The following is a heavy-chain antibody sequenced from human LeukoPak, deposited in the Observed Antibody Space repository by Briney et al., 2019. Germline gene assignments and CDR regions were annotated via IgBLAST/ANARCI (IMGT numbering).Heavy chain of an antibody. Sequence: PGESLKISFKGSGYSFTSYWIGWVRPLPGKGLEWMGIIYPGDSDTRYSPSFQGQVTISADKSISTAYLQWSSLKASDTAMYYCARRARPYYDILHLDYWGQGTLVTVSS. J-gene: IGHJ4*02. V-gene: IGHV5-51*01. D-gene: IGHD3-9*01. CDR3: ARRARPYYDILHLDY. CDR2: IYPGDSDT. CDR1: GYSFTSYW.